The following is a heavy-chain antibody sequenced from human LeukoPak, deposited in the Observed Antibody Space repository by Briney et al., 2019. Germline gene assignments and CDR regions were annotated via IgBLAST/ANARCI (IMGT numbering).Heavy chain of an antibody. CDR1: GFTFSDYY. J-gene: IGHJ4*02. V-gene: IGHV3-11*01. D-gene: IGHD6-6*01. CDR3: ARALLVAARPFDY. CDR2: ISSSGSTI. Sequence: PGGSLRLSCAASGFTFSDYYMSWIRQAPGKGLEWVSYISSSGSTIYYADSVKGRFTISRDNAKNSLYLQMNSLRAEDTAVYYCARALLVAARPFDYWGQGTLVTVSS.